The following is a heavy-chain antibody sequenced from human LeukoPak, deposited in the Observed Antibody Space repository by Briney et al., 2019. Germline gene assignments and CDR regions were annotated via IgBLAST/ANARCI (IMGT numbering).Heavy chain of an antibody. CDR1: GFTFSSYW. CDR2: IKQDGSEK. V-gene: IGHV3-7*01. J-gene: IGHJ4*02. CDR3: AETYPKEYYYDSSGYS. D-gene: IGHD3-22*01. Sequence: GGSLRLSCAASGFTFSSYWMSWVRQAPGKGLEWVANIKQDGSEKYYVDSVKGRFTISRDNAKNSLYLQMNSLRAEDTAVYYCAETYPKEYYYDSSGYSWGRGTLVTVSS.